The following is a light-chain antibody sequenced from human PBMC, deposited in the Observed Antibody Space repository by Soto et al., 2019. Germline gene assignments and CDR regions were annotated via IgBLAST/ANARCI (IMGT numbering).Light chain of an antibody. CDR2: DAS. V-gene: IGKV1-5*01. CDR3: QQYNTYSSLT. Sequence: DIQMTQSPSTLSASVGDRVTITCRASQSIGSWLAWYQQKLGRAPRLLIYDASSLESGVPSRFSGSGYGTEFTPTISSLQPDDFATYYCQQYNTYSSLTFGGGT. CDR1: QSIGSW. J-gene: IGKJ4*01.